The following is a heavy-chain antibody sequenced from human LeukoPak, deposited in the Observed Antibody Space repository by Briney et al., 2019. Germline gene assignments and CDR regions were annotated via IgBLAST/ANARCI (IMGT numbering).Heavy chain of an antibody. CDR3: ASFRYSSSWSPLDY. CDR1: GYTHRTDD. V-gene: IGHV1-3*01. CDR2: INVVNGHT. Sequence: VASAKVSPKASGYTHRTDDIHWVRHTPGQRLGRMGWINVVNGHTKYSQTFQDRVTITRDRSATTAYMELSSLRSEDTAVYYCASFRYSSSWSPLDYWGQGTLVTVSS. J-gene: IGHJ4*02. D-gene: IGHD6-13*01.